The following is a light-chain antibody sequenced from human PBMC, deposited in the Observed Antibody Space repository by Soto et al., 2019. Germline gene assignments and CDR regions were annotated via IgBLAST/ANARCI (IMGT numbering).Light chain of an antibody. J-gene: IGKJ1*01. CDR3: QQSISWPRT. CDR1: QSVTDN. Sequence: EIEMTQSPATLSVSPGERATISCRASQSVTDNLAWYQQKPGQAPRLLIYGASTRASGVPARFSGSGSGTDFTLTISSLQSEDFAVYYCQQSISWPRTFGPGTKVE. V-gene: IGKV3-15*01. CDR2: GAS.